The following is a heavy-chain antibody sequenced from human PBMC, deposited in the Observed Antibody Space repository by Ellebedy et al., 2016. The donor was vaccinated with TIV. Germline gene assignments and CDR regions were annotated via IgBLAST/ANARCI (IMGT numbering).Heavy chain of an antibody. J-gene: IGHJ4*02. Sequence: PGGSLRLSCAASGFTVSSKYMSWVRQAPGKGLEWVSVIYSGGSTYYADSVKGRFTISRDNSKNTLYLQMNSLRAEDTAVYYCAKVEYYDIFESVYSWGFDYWGQGTLVTVSS. D-gene: IGHD3-9*01. V-gene: IGHV3-53*01. CDR2: IYSGGST. CDR3: AKVEYYDIFESVYSWGFDY. CDR1: GFTVSSKY.